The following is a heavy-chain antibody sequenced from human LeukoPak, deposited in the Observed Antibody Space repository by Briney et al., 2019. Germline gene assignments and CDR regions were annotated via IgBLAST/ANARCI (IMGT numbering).Heavy chain of an antibody. D-gene: IGHD5-24*01. Sequence: GGSLRLSCVVSGFTFSSYAMSWVRQAPGKGLEWVSDISGSGGSTYHADSVKGRFTISRDNSKNTLYLQMNSLRAEDTAVHYCAKRGLSRDGYNYGFDYWGQGTLVTVSS. V-gene: IGHV3-23*01. CDR3: AKRGLSRDGYNYGFDY. CDR2: ISGSGGST. J-gene: IGHJ4*02. CDR1: GFTFSSYA.